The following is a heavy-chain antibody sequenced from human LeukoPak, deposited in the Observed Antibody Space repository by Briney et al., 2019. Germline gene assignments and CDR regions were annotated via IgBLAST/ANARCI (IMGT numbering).Heavy chain of an antibody. Sequence: SVKVSCKASGGPFSSYAISWVRQAPGQGLEWMGRIIPILGIANYAQKFQGRVTITADKSTSTAYMELSSLRSEDTAVYYCARGVDSSGYYHYKWGVVNWYFDLWGRGTLVTVSS. V-gene: IGHV1-69*04. CDR3: ARGVDSSGYYHYKWGVVNWYFDL. CDR2: IIPILGIA. CDR1: GGPFSSYA. J-gene: IGHJ2*01. D-gene: IGHD3-22*01.